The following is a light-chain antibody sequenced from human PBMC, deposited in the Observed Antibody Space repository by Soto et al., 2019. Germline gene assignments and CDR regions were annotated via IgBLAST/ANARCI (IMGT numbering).Light chain of an antibody. CDR3: CSYSRSSPYV. V-gene: IGLV2-14*03. CDR1: SSDVGAYNY. J-gene: IGLJ1*01. Sequence: QSVLTQPASVSGSPGQSITISCTGTSSDVGAYNYVSWYQHHPGKVPRLMIFDVSNRPSGVSNRFSGSKSGNTASLTISGLQAEDEADYYCCSYSRSSPYVFGARTKLTVL. CDR2: DVS.